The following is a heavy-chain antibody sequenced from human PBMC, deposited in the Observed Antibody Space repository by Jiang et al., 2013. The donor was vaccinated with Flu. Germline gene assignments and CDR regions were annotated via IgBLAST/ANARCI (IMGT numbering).Heavy chain of an antibody. Sequence: TLTCTFSGFSLSTSGVGVGWIRQPPGKALDWLALIYWDDDKRYSPSLKNRLAITKGTSKNQVVLTMTNMDPVDTATYYCAHILSYYYDASGFNYYFDYWGQGT. CDR1: GFSLSTSGVG. J-gene: IGHJ4*02. V-gene: IGHV2-5*02. CDR2: IYWDDDK. D-gene: IGHD3-22*01. CDR3: AHILSYYYDASGFNYYFDY.